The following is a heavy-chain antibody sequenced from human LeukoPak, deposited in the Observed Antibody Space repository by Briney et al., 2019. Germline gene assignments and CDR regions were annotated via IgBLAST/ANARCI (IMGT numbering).Heavy chain of an antibody. J-gene: IGHJ4*02. Sequence: SETLSLTCAVYGGSLSGYYWSWIRQPPGKGLEWIGEINHSGSTNYNPSLKSRVTISVDTSKNQFSLKLSSVTAADTAVYYCAREGGVATTNWGQGTLVTVSS. CDR2: INHSGST. D-gene: IGHD5-12*01. CDR1: GGSLSGYY. CDR3: AREGGVATTN. V-gene: IGHV4-34*01.